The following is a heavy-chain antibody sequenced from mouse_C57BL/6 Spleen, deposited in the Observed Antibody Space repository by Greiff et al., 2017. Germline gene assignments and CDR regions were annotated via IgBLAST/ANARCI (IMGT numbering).Heavy chain of an antibody. D-gene: IGHD1-1*01. J-gene: IGHJ2*01. Sequence: QVQLQQPGAELVKPGASVKLSCKASGYTFTSYWMHWVKQRPGQGLEWIGMIHPNSGSTNYNEKFKSKATLTVDKSSSTAYMQLSSLTSEDSAVYYCARGALRGSSFDYWGQGTTLTVSS. CDR3: ARGALRGSSFDY. CDR2: IHPNSGST. V-gene: IGHV1-64*01. CDR1: GYTFTSYW.